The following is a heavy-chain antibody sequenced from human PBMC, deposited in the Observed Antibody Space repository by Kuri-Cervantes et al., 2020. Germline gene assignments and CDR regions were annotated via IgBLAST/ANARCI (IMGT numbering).Heavy chain of an antibody. CDR2: IYSGGST. CDR3: ARQREYCSSTSCYTNYYYGMDV. D-gene: IGHD2-2*02. Sequence: GESLKISCAASGFTVSSNYMSWVRQAPGKGLEWVPVIYSGGSTYYADSVKGRFTISRDNSKNTLYLQMNSLRAEDTAVYYCARQREYCSSTSCYTNYYYGMDVWGQGTTVTVSS. V-gene: IGHV3-53*01. CDR1: GFTVSSNY. J-gene: IGHJ6*02.